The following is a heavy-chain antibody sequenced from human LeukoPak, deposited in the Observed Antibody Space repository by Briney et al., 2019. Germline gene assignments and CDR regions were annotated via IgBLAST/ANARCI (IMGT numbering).Heavy chain of an antibody. Sequence: SETLSLTCTVSGGSISSYYWSWIRQPAGKGLEWIGRIYTSGSTNYNPSLKSRVTMSVDTSKNQFSLKLSSVTAADTAVYYCARNRGYSSSWYYFDYWGQRTLVTVSS. CDR3: ARNRGYSSSWYYFDY. J-gene: IGHJ4*02. CDR1: GGSISSYY. D-gene: IGHD6-13*01. V-gene: IGHV4-4*07. CDR2: IYTSGST.